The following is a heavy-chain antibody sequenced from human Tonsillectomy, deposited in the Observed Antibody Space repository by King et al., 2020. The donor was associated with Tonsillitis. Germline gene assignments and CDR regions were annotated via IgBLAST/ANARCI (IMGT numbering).Heavy chain of an antibody. CDR3: ARIMSNLAV. CDR1: GGIFITHS. D-gene: IGHD3-16*01. J-gene: IGHJ6*02. CDR2: IIPILCRT. Sequence: VQLVESGAEVKMPGSSVKVSCKASGGIFITHSISWVRQAPGQGLEWMGRIIPILCRTNYTQKFQGRVTITADMSTSTAYMELNNLTSEDTAVYYCARIMSNLAVWGRGTTVPVS. V-gene: IGHV1-69*09.